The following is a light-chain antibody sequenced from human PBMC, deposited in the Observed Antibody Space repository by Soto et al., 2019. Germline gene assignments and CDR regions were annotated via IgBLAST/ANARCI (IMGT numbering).Light chain of an antibody. V-gene: IGLV2-14*01. CDR3: SSYTSSRTLV. J-gene: IGLJ3*02. Sequence: QSALTQPASVSGSPGQSITISCTGTSSDFGGYNYVSWYQRHPGKVPKLMIYEVSNRPSGVSNRFSGSKSGNTASLTISGLQADDEAEYYCSSYTSSRTLVFGGGTKVTVL. CDR2: EVS. CDR1: SSDFGGYNY.